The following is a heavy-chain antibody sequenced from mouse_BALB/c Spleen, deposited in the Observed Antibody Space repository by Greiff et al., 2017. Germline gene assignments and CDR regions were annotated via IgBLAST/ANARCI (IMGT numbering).Heavy chain of an antibody. CDR1: GFTFTDYY. CDR3: ARDRAVSYAMDY. CDR2: IRNKANGYTT. V-gene: IGHV7-3*02. J-gene: IGHJ4*01. Sequence: EVQLVESGGGLVQPGGSLRLSCATSGFTFTDYYMSWVRQPPGKALEWLGFIRNKANGYTTEYSASVKGRFTISRDNSQSILYLQMNTLRAEDSATYYCARDRAVSYAMDYWGQGTSVTVSS.